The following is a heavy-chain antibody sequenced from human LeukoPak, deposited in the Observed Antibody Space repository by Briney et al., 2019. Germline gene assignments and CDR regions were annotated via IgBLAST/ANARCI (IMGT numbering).Heavy chain of an antibody. J-gene: IGHJ5*02. CDR3: ARDFVTNLRAAADA. CDR1: GYTFTGFY. D-gene: IGHD6-13*01. Sequence: GASVKVSCKASGYTFTGFYMHWVRQAPGQGLEWMGWIHPNGGKTVYAQNFKDRVTMTRDTSISTTYMELSRLTPDDTAFYYCARDFVTNLRAAADAWGRGTLVIVSS. V-gene: IGHV1-2*02. CDR2: IHPNGGKT.